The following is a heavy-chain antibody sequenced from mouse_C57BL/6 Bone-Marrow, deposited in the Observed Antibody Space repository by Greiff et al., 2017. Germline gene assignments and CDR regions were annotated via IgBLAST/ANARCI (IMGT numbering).Heavy chain of an antibody. CDR1: GFTFSSYT. CDR3: ARSYYGSPYAMDY. CDR2: ISGGGGNT. J-gene: IGHJ4*01. Sequence: EVQVVESGGGLVKPGGSLKLSCAASGFTFSSYTMSWVRQTPEKRLEWVATISGGGGNTYYPDSVKGRFTISRDNAKNTLYLQMSSLRSEDTALYYCARSYYGSPYAMDYWGQGTSVTVSS. D-gene: IGHD1-1*01. V-gene: IGHV5-9*01.